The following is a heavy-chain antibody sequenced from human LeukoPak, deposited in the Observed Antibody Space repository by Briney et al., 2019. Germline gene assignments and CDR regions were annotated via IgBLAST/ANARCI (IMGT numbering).Heavy chain of an antibody. CDR2: IIPIFGTA. D-gene: IGHD6-13*01. CDR1: GGTFSSYA. Sequence: SVKVSCKASGGTFSSYAISWVRQAPGQGLEWMGGIIPIFGTANYAQKFQGRVTITADESTCTAYMELSSLRSEDTAVYYCAREAAALGSLDYWGQGTLVIVSS. V-gene: IGHV1-69*13. CDR3: AREAAALGSLDY. J-gene: IGHJ4*02.